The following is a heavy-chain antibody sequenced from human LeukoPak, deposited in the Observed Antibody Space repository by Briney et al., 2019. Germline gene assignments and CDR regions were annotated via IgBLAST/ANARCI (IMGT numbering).Heavy chain of an antibody. CDR2: IYTSGST. Sequence: SETLSLTCTVSGGSMSSYYWSWIRQPAGKGLEWIGRIYTSGSTNYNPSLKSRVTMSVDTSKNLFSLKLNSVTAADTAVYYCARAPTFGYWFDPWGQGTLVTVSS. J-gene: IGHJ5*02. D-gene: IGHD3-10*02. CDR3: ARAPTFGYWFDP. V-gene: IGHV4-4*07. CDR1: GGSMSSYY.